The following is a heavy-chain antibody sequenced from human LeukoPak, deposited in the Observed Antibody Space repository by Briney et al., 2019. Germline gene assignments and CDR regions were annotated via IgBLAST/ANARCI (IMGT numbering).Heavy chain of an antibody. D-gene: IGHD2-2*01. CDR2: IIPIFGTA. CDR3: ARGQEFPDQLPYYYYYMDV. V-gene: IGHV1-69*13. Sequence: SVKVSCKASGGTFSSYAISWVRQAPGQGLEWMGGIIPIFGTANYAQKFQGRVTITADESTSTAYMELSSLRSEDTAVYYCARGQEFPDQLPYYYYYMDVWGKGTTVTVSS. J-gene: IGHJ6*03. CDR1: GGTFSSYA.